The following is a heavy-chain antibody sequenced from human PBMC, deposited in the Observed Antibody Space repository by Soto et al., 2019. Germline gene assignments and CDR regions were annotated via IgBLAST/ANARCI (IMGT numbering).Heavy chain of an antibody. D-gene: IGHD1-1*01. V-gene: IGHV4-30-4*02. CDR1: GDSINNYEYY. CDR2: IYYTGST. Sequence: SETLSLTCSVSGDSINNYEYYWTWFRQPPGEGLEWIGHIYYTGSTSYNPSLESRISISLDTSRNQFSLKVNSVSAADTAVYYCARDRSNLTDFFDSWGQGTLVTVSS. CDR3: ARDRSNLTDFFDS. J-gene: IGHJ4*02.